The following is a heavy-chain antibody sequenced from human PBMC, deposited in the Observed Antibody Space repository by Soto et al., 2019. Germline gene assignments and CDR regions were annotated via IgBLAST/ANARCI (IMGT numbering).Heavy chain of an antibody. CDR1: GFTFSSYG. Sequence: GGSLRLSCAASGFTFSSYGMHWVRQAPGKGLEWVAVIWYDGSNKYYADSVKGRFTISRDNSKNTLYLQMNSLRAEDTAVYYCAREGRVATTPYYFDYWGQGTLVTVSS. V-gene: IGHV3-33*01. CDR2: IWYDGSNK. J-gene: IGHJ4*02. CDR3: AREGRVATTPYYFDY. D-gene: IGHD5-12*01.